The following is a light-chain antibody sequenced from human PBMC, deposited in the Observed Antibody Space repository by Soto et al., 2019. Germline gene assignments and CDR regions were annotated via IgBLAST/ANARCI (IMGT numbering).Light chain of an antibody. J-gene: IGLJ3*02. CDR2: DNN. Sequence: QSVLTQPPSVSAAPGQKVTISCSGSSSNIGNNYVSWYQQLPGTAPKLLIYDNNKRPSGIPDRFSGSKSGTSATLGITGLQTGDEADYYCGTWDSSLRVLFGGGTKLTVL. CDR3: GTWDSSLRVL. CDR1: SSNIGNNY. V-gene: IGLV1-51*01.